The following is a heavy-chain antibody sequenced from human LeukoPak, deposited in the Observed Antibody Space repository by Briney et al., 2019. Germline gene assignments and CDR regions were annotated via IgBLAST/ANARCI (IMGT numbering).Heavy chain of an antibody. V-gene: IGHV3-23*01. D-gene: IGHD6-19*01. CDR2: ISAGGGST. CDR1: EFTFSRYA. CDR3: AKDSSGWSHIYMDV. J-gene: IGHJ6*03. Sequence: GGSLRLSCAASEFTFSRYAMTWLRQAPGKGLEGVSSISAGGGSTFYADSAKGRFTISRENSKKTVYLQMNSLSAEDTAVYYCAKDSSGWSHIYMDVWGKGTTVTVSS.